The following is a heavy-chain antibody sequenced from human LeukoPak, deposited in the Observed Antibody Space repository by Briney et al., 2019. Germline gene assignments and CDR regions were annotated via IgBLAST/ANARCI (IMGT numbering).Heavy chain of an antibody. Sequence: SETLSLTCAVYGGSFSGYYWSWIRQPPGKGLEWIGKINHSGSTNYNPSLKSRVTISVDTSKNQFSLKLSSVTAADTAVYYCARCPSYSGSYGYWGQGTLVTVSS. D-gene: IGHD1-26*01. CDR1: GGSFSGYY. J-gene: IGHJ4*02. CDR2: INHSGST. V-gene: IGHV4-34*01. CDR3: ARCPSYSGSYGY.